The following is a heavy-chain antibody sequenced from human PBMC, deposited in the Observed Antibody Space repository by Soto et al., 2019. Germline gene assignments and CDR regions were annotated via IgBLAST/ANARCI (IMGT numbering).Heavy chain of an antibody. V-gene: IGHV1-46*01. CDR1: GYTFTSYY. CDR3: ARDLAYCGGDCYPNDAFDI. Sequence: ASVKVSCKASGYTFTSYYMHWVRQAPGQGLEWMGIINPSGGSTNYAQKLQGRVTMTTDTSTSTAYMELRSLRSDDTAVYYCARDLAYCGGDCYPNDAFDIWGQGTMVTVSS. CDR2: INPSGGST. J-gene: IGHJ3*02. D-gene: IGHD2-21*02.